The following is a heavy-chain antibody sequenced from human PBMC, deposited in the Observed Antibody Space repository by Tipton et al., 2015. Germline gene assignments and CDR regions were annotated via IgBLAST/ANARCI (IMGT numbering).Heavy chain of an antibody. V-gene: IGHV4-38-2*01. CDR3: ARSLFPETAGLENWFDP. D-gene: IGHD6-13*01. CDR1: GYSISSGYY. CDR2: ISHSGNT. J-gene: IGHJ5*02. Sequence: TLSLTCDVSGYSISSGYYWGWIRQPPGKGLEWIGSISHSGNTYYNPSLKSRVTISVDTSKNQFSLRLSSVTAADTAVYYCARSLFPETAGLENWFDPWGQGTLVTVSS.